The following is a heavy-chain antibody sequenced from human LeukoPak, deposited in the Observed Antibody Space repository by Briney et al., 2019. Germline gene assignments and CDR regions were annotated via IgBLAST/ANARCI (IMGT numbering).Heavy chain of an antibody. J-gene: IGHJ4*02. D-gene: IGHD5-12*01. Sequence: PGGSLRLSCSASGFTYTDYSMSWVRQVPGKGLEWVSGLGRTGEYKYYADSVKGRFTISRDNSNDLVFLQMNSLRAEDTAIYYCVNLGYSDGGQGTLVTVSS. CDR3: VNLGYSD. CDR1: GFTYTDYS. V-gene: IGHV3-23*01. CDR2: LGRTGEYK.